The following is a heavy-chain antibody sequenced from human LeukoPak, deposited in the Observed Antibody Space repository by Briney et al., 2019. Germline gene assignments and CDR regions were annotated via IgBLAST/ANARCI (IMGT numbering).Heavy chain of an antibody. J-gene: IGHJ5*02. D-gene: IGHD2-2*01. V-gene: IGHV1-69*01. CDR1: RGTFSSYA. CDR2: IIPIFGTA. CDR3: ARDARHRYCSSTSCYRGWLDP. Sequence: SVKVSCRASRGTFSSYAISWVRQAPGQGLEWMGGIIPIFGTANYAQKFQGRVTITADESTSTAYMELSSLRSEDTAVYYCARDARHRYCSSTSCYRGWLDPWGQGTLVTVSS.